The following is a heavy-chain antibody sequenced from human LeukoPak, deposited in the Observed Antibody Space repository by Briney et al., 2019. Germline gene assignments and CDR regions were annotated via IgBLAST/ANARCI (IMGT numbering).Heavy chain of an antibody. CDR3: ATDLPGYDESFDY. CDR2: FDPEDGET. CDR1: GYTLTELS. Sequence: ASVKVSCKVSGYTLTELSMHWVRQTPGKGLEWMGGFDPEDGETIYAQKFQGRVTMTEDTSTDTAYMELSSLRSEDTAVYYCATDLPGYDESFDYWGQGTLVTVSS. J-gene: IGHJ4*02. D-gene: IGHD5-12*01. V-gene: IGHV1-24*01.